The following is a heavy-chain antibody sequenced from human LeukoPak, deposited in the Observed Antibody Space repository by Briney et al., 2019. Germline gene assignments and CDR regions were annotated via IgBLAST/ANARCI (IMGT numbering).Heavy chain of an antibody. CDR1: GGSISSSSYY. V-gene: IGHV4-39*01. CDR3: ARRAGFRAFDI. CDR2: IYYSGTT. Sequence: SETLSLTCTVSGGSISSSSYYWGWFRQPPGKGLEWIGTIYYSGTTYYNPSLKSRVTISVDTSKKQFSVKLSSVTAADTAVYYCARRAGFRAFDIWGQGTMVTVPS. J-gene: IGHJ3*02.